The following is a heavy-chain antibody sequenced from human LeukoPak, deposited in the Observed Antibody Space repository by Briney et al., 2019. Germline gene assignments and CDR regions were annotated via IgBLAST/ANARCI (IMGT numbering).Heavy chain of an antibody. Sequence: GASVKVSCKASGYTFTGYYMHWVRQAPGQGLEWMGWINPNSGGTNYAQKFQGRVTMTRDTSISTAYMELSRLRSDDTAVYYCARDPADYSSGWPPVDYWGQGTLVTVSS. CDR2: INPNSGGT. V-gene: IGHV1-2*02. CDR3: ARDPADYSSGWPPVDY. CDR1: GYTFTGYY. J-gene: IGHJ4*02. D-gene: IGHD6-19*01.